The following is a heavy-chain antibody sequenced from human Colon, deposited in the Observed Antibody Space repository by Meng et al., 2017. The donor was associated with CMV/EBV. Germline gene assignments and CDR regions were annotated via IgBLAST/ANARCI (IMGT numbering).Heavy chain of an antibody. CDR2: AKNKAWQYGT. CDR3: VRDGRMYAFDY. D-gene: IGHD2-8*01. CDR1: GFTFGDHF. J-gene: IGHJ4*02. V-gene: IGHV3-72*01. Sequence: GESLKISCTASGFTFGDHFMDWVRQSPGKGLEWVGRAKNKAWQYGTEYAASVKGRFFISRDDSTGSLYLHMNSLKHEDTAVYYCVRDGRMYAFDYWGQGTLVTVSS.